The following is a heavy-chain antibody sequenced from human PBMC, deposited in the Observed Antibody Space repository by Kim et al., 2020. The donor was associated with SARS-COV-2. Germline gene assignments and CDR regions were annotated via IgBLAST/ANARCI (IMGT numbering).Heavy chain of an antibody. V-gene: IGHV3-11*06. CDR3: ARDHWYYYDSSGPGPDAFDI. D-gene: IGHD3-22*01. Sequence: RFTISRDNAKNSLYLQMNSLRAEDTAVYYCARDHWYYYDSSGPGPDAFDIWGQGTMVTVSS. J-gene: IGHJ3*02.